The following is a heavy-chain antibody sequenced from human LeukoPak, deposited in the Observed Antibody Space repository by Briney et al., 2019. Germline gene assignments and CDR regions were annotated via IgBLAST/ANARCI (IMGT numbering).Heavy chain of an antibody. D-gene: IGHD2-2*02. CDR3: ARDHCSSTSCYSYYMDV. CDR1: GFTFSLSN. CDR2: VSYSSSYI. J-gene: IGHJ6*03. Sequence: GGSVRLSCAASGFTFSLSNMNWVRQASGKGLEWVSLVSYSSSYIYYADSVKGRFTISRDNAKNSLYLQMNSLRAEDTAVYYCARDHCSSTSCYSYYMDVWGKGTTVTVSS. V-gene: IGHV3-21*01.